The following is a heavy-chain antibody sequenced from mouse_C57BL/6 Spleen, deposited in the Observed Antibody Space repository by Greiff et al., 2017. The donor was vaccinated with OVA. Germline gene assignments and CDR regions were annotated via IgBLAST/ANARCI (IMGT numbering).Heavy chain of an antibody. CDR2: ISSGGDYI. D-gene: IGHD3-2*02. V-gene: IGHV5-9-1*02. J-gene: IGHJ3*01. Sequence: EVQRVESGEGLVKPGGSLKLSCAASGFTFSSYAMSWVRQTPEKRLEWVAYISSGGDYIYYADTVKGRFTISRDNARNTLYLQMSSLKSEDTAMDYCTRDSSGYVGFAYWGQGTLVTVSA. CDR3: TRDSSGYVGFAY. CDR1: GFTFSSYA.